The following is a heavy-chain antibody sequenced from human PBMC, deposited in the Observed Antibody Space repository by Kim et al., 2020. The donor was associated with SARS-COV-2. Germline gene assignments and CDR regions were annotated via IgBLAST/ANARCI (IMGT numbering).Heavy chain of an antibody. V-gene: IGHV1-3*01. CDR3: LGGFYFDY. D-gene: IGHD3-16*01. CDR2: GNGNN. J-gene: IGHJ4*02. Sequence: GNGNNIYSHKFQGRVTFTTDTSASTAYMELSFLRSEDSAVYYCLGGFYFDYWGQGTLVTVSS.